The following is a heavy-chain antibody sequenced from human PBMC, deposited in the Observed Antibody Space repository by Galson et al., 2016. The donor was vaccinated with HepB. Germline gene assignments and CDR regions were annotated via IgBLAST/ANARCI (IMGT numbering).Heavy chain of an antibody. D-gene: IGHD6-25*01. V-gene: IGHV1-46*01. J-gene: IGHJ5*02. CDR1: GYRLSSYY. CDR3: ARVLGSYSSDWYEA. CDR2: VNPSGGYT. Sequence: SCKASGYRLSSYYMHWVRQAPGHGLEWMGIVNPSGGYTTYAQKFLGRVTMTTDTSTSTVYMELSSLRSDDMAVYYCARVLGSYSSDWYEAWGQGTLVIVSS.